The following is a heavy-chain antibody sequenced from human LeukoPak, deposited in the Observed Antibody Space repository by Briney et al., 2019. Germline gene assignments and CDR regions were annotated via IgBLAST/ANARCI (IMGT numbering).Heavy chain of an antibody. D-gene: IGHD6-13*01. V-gene: IGHV3-30-3*01. J-gene: IGHJ4*02. CDR3: ARGVGGGSSWYNF. Sequence: GGSLRLSCVASGFTFSNFAMHWVRQAPGKGLEWVTLISFDGSNKYYADSVKGRFTVSRDNSKNTLYLQMNSLRAEDTAVCYCARGVGGGSSWYNFWGQGSLVTVSS. CDR2: ISFDGSNK. CDR1: GFTFSNFA.